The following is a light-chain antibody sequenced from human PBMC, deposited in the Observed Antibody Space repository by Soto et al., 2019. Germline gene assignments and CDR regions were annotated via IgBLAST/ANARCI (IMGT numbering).Light chain of an antibody. CDR3: QQYYSSPHA. J-gene: IGKJ4*01. V-gene: IGKV4-1*01. CDR1: PTYLYSHTNKNY. CDR2: WAS. Sequence: DVVSAPSLDSLTASVRDVATNYSNSSPTYLYSHTNKNYLDWYQQKPGQAPKLLIYWASTRETGVPARFSGLGSGKDFTLAISSLQSEDVAVYYCQQYYSSPHAFGGGTKVDIK.